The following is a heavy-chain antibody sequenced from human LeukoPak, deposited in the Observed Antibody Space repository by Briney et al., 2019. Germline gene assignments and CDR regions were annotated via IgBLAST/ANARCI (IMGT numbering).Heavy chain of an antibody. V-gene: IGHV3-23*01. CDR2: ISRSGGST. CDR3: AKTLGSGAIFPYS. J-gene: IGHJ4*02. CDR1: GFTFSSYA. D-gene: IGHD2-2*01. Sequence: GGSLRLSCAASGFTFSSYAMSWVRQAPGKGLEWVSAISRSGGSTYYADSVKGRFTISRDNSKNTLCLQMNSLRAEDTAVYYCAKTLGSGAIFPYSWGQGTLVTVSS.